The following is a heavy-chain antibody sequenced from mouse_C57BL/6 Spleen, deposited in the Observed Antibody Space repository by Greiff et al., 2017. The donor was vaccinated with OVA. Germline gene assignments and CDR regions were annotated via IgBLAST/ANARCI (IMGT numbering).Heavy chain of an antibody. CDR3: AKDYSNTWYFDV. V-gene: IGHV1-64*01. J-gene: IGHJ1*03. D-gene: IGHD2-5*01. Sequence: VKLQQPGAELVKPGASVKLSCKASGYTFTSYWMHWVKQRPGQGLEWIGMIHPNSGSTNYNEKFKSKATLTVNKSSSTAYMQHSSLTSEDSAVYYCAKDYSNTWYFDVWGTGTTVTVSS. CDR2: IHPNSGST. CDR1: GYTFTSYW.